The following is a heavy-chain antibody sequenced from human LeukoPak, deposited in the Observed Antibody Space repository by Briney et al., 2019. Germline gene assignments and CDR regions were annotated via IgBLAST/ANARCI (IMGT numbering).Heavy chain of an antibody. CDR3: ARDSARSEYFQH. J-gene: IGHJ1*01. CDR1: GGTFSSYA. CDR2: IIPIFGTA. V-gene: IGHV1-69*13. Sequence: SVKVSCKASGGTFSSYAISWVRQAPGQGLEWMRGIIPIFGTANYAQKFQGRVTITADESTSTAYMELSSLRSEDTAVYYCARDSARSEYFQHWGQGTLVTVSS. D-gene: IGHD6-25*01.